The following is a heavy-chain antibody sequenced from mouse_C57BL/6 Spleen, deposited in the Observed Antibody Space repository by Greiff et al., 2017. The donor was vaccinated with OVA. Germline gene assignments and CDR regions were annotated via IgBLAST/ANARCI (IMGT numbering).Heavy chain of an antibody. CDR3: ARTGGWDWYFAY. J-gene: IGHJ2*01. D-gene: IGHD4-1*01. V-gene: IGHV1-80*01. CDR1: GYAFSSYW. Sequence: VKVVESGAELVKPGASVKISCKASGYAFSSYWMNWVKQRPGKGLEWIGQIYPGDGDTNYNGKFKGKATLTADKSSSTAYMQLSSLTSEDSAVYFCARTGGWDWYFAYWGQGTTLTVSS. CDR2: IYPGDGDT.